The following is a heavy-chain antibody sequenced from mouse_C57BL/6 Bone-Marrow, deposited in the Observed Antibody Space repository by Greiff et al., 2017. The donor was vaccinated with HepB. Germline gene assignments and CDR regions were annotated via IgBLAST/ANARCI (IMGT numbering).Heavy chain of an antibody. CDR1: GYTFTDYY. CDR2: IFPGSGST. V-gene: IGHV1-75*01. CDR3: ARKDRWLLQNWYFDV. J-gene: IGHJ1*03. D-gene: IGHD2-3*01. Sequence: QVQLQQSGPELVKPGASVKISCKASGYTFTDYYIIWVKQRPGQGLEWIGWIFPGSGSTYYNEKFKGKATLTVDKSSSTAYMLLSSLTSEDSAVYFCARKDRWLLQNWYFDVWGTGTTVTVSS.